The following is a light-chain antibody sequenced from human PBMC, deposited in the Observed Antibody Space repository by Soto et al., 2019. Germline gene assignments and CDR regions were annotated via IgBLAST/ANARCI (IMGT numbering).Light chain of an antibody. CDR1: SSVVGGYNY. Sequence: QSVLTQPASVSGSPGQSITISCTGTSSVVGGYNYVSWYQQHPGKAPKLMIYEVSNRPSGVSNRFSGSKSGNTASLTISGLQAEDEADYYCSSYTSSSTYVVFGGGTKVTVL. CDR3: SSYTSSSTYVV. V-gene: IGLV2-14*01. J-gene: IGLJ2*01. CDR2: EVS.